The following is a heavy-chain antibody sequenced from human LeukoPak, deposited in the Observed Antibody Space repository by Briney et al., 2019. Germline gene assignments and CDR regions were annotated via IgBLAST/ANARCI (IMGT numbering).Heavy chain of an antibody. V-gene: IGHV3-53*01. CDR1: GFTVSSNY. CDR3: ARDGTTGTFGPVGVY. J-gene: IGHJ4*02. D-gene: IGHD1-1*01. Sequence: GGSLRLSCAASGFTVSSNYMSWVRQAPGKGLEWVSVIFSGGSTYYADSVKGRFTISRDNAKNSLYLQLNSLRAEDTAVYYCARDGTTGTFGPVGVYWGQGTPATVSS. CDR2: IFSGGST.